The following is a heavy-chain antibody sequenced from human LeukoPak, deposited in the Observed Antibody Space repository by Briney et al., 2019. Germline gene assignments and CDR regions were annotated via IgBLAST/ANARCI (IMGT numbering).Heavy chain of an antibody. CDR2: IDNNGGTT. CDR1: GFTFSNYA. V-gene: IGHV3-64D*06. D-gene: IGHD3-16*01. CDR3: VIYYDHSRYYDY. Sequence: GGSLRLSCSASGFTFSNYAMHWVRQAPGKGLEYVSAIDNNGGTTYYADSVKGRFTISRDNSKNTLYLQMSSLRAEDTAVYYCVIYYDHSRYYDYWGQGTLVTVSS. J-gene: IGHJ4*02.